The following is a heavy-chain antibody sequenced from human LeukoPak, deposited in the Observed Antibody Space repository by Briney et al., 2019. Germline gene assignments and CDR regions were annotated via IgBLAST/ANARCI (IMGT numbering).Heavy chain of an antibody. CDR2: ISSSGSTI. J-gene: IGHJ4*02. CDR3: ARKYPLSTADY. Sequence: EGSLRLSCAASGFTFSSYEMNWVRQAPGKWLEWVSYISSSGSTIYYADSVKGRFTISRDNAKNSLYLQMNSLRAEDTAVYYCARKYPLSTADYWGQGTLVTVSS. CDR1: GFTFSSYE. V-gene: IGHV3-48*03. D-gene: IGHD2-2*01.